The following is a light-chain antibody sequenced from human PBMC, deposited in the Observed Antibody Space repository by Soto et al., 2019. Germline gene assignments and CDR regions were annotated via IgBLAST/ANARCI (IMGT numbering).Light chain of an antibody. CDR2: DAS. J-gene: IGKJ1*01. Sequence: VLTQTPGTLSLCAGEKVSLSCGAIQNIRNNYLAWYQQKPGQAPRLLIYDASSRATGIPDRFSGGGSGTDIPLTIGVLEPEVFAVYFFQRYGSSPWTFGQGTKVDIK. V-gene: IGKV3-20*01. CDR1: QNIRNNY. CDR3: QRYGSSPWT.